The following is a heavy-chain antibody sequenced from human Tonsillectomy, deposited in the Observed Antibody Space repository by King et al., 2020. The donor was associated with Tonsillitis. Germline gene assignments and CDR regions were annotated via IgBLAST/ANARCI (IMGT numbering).Heavy chain of an antibody. CDR2: RKEDGSEK. CDR3: ATVIGTY. CDR1: GFTFSIYW. Sequence: VQLVESGGDLVQPGGSLRLSCVVSGFTFSIYWMSWVRQAPGKGLEWVASRKEDGSEKNYVDSVKGRFTISRDNTKNSLYLQMNSLRAEDTAVYYCATVIGTYWGQGTLVTVSS. V-gene: IGHV3-7*03. D-gene: IGHD2/OR15-2a*01. J-gene: IGHJ4*02.